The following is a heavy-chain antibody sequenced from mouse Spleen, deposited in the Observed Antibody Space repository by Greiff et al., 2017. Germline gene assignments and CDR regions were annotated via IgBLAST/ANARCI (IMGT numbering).Heavy chain of an antibody. CDR3: ARYYYGSSLDY. CDR2: IWSGGST. D-gene: IGHD1-1*01. Sequence: VQLQQSGPGLVQPSQALSITCTVSGFSLTSYGVHWVRQSPGKGLEWLGVIWSGGSTDYNAAVISRLSISKDNSKSQVFFKMNSLQADDTAIYYCARYYYGSSLDYWGQGTTLTVSS. CDR1: GFSLTSYG. V-gene: IGHV2-2*01. J-gene: IGHJ2*01.